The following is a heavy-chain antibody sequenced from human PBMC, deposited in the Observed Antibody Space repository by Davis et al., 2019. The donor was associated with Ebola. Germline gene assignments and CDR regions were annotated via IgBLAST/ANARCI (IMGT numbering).Heavy chain of an antibody. J-gene: IGHJ5*02. D-gene: IGHD2-15*01. Sequence: SETLSLTCTVSGGSITSYYWSWIRQPPGKGLEWIGYISYSGGTNYNPSLKSRVTILVHTSKNQFSLKLSSVTAADTAVYYCARGGRYNWFDPWGQGTLVTVSS. CDR1: GGSITSYY. CDR2: ISYSGGT. V-gene: IGHV4-59*12. CDR3: ARGGRYNWFDP.